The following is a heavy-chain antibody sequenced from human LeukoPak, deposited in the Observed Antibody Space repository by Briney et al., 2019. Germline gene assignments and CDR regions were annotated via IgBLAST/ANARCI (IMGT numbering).Heavy chain of an antibody. CDR1: GYTFTGYY. Sequence: ASVKVSCKASGYTFTGYYIHWVRQAPGQGPEWMALISPTGSFTAYAQKFQGRVTLTRDLSTSTDYLELRSLRSEDTAVYYCARDISARDEAWWFDPWGQGTLVTVSS. J-gene: IGHJ5*02. CDR2: ISPTGSFT. V-gene: IGHV1-46*01. CDR3: ARDISARDEAWWFDP. D-gene: IGHD5-24*01.